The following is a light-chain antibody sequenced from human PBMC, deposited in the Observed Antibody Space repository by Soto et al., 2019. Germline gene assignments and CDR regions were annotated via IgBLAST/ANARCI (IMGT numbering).Light chain of an antibody. J-gene: IGLJ3*02. CDR3: QSYDTSVSGARV. CDR2: EVS. CDR1: SSDIGAYDY. Sequence: QSALTQPPSASGSPGQSVTISCTGTSSDIGAYDYVSWYQQHPGKVPKLMIYEVSKRPSGVPDRFSASKSGTSASLTITGLQAEDEADYYCQSYDTSVSGARVFGGGTKVTVL. V-gene: IGLV2-8*01.